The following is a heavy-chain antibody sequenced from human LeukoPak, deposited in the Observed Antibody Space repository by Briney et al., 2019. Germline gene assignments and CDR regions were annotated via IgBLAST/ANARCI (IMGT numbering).Heavy chain of an antibody. D-gene: IGHD6-13*01. CDR2: ISSSGSTI. Sequence: GGSLRLSCAASGFTFSDYYMSWIRQAPGKGLEWVSYISSSGSTIYCADSVKGRFTISRDNAKNSLYLQMNSLRAGDTAVYYCARGSKQQLFYYYYMDVWGKGTTVTVSS. V-gene: IGHV3-11*04. J-gene: IGHJ6*03. CDR1: GFTFSDYY. CDR3: ARGSKQQLFYYYYMDV.